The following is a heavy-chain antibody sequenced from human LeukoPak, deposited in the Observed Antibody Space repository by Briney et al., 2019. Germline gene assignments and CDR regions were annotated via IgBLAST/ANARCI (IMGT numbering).Heavy chain of an antibody. V-gene: IGHV4-34*01. D-gene: IGHD3-10*01. J-gene: IGHJ4*02. CDR2: ISHSGST. CDR3: ARGVFYYGSGSYEDY. Sequence: PSETLSLTCAVYGGSFSGYYWSWIRQPPGKGLEWIGEISHSGSTNYNPSLKSRVTISVDTSKNQFSLKLSSVTAADTAVYYCARGVFYYGSGSYEDYWGQGTLVTVSS. CDR1: GGSFSGYY.